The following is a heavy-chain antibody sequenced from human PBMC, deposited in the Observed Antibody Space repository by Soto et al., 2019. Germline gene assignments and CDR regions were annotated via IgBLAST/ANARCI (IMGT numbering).Heavy chain of an antibody. J-gene: IGHJ4*02. CDR2: ISSSSSTI. V-gene: IGHV3-48*01. D-gene: IGHD5-12*01. Sequence: EVQLVESGGGLVQPGGSLRLSWSASGFTFSSYSKNWVRQAPGKGLEWVSYISSSSSTIYYADSVKGRFTISRDNAKNSLYLQMNSLRAEDTAVYYCASQSSEWLLFASWGQGTLVTVSS. CDR3: ASQSSEWLLFAS. CDR1: GFTFSSYS.